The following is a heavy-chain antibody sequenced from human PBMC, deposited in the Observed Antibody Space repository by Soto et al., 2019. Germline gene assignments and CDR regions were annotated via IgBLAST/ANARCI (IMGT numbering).Heavy chain of an antibody. D-gene: IGHD3-3*01. CDR1: GGTFSSYT. CDR3: ATCPGGYDFWSGYYVHFDY. J-gene: IGHJ4*02. V-gene: IGHV1-69*02. Sequence: SVKVSCKASGGTFSSYTISWVRQAPGRGLEWMGRIIPILGIANYAQKFQGRVTITADKSTSTAYMELSSLRSEDTAVYYCATCPGGYDFWSGYYVHFDYWGQGTLVTVSS. CDR2: IIPILGIA.